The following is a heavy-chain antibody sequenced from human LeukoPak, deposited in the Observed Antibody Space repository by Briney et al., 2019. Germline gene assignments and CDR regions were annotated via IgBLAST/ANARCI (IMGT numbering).Heavy chain of an antibody. Sequence: GGSLRLSCAASGFTFSSYSMNWVRQAPGKGLEWVSSISSSSSDIYYADSVKGRFTISRDNAKNSLYLQMNTLRVEDTAMYYCVRGVTIYDSSGYFDYWGQGTLVIVSS. CDR2: ISSSSSDI. J-gene: IGHJ4*02. CDR3: VRGVTIYDSSGYFDY. CDR1: GFTFSSYS. V-gene: IGHV3-21*01. D-gene: IGHD3-22*01.